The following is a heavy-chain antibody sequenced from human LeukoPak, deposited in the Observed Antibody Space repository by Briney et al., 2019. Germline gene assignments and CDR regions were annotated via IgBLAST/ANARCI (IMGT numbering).Heavy chain of an antibody. CDR2: IHTSGST. CDR3: AREDARSVPTAISPLDY. J-gene: IGHJ4*02. V-gene: IGHV4-61*09. D-gene: IGHD2-2*01. Sequence: SQTLSLTCTVSGGSISSGSYYWSWIRQPAGRGLEWIGHIHTSGSTNYNPSLKSRLTISLDTSKNQFSLKLSSVTAADTAVYYCAREDARSVPTAISPLDYWGQGTLVTVSS. CDR1: GGSISSGSYY.